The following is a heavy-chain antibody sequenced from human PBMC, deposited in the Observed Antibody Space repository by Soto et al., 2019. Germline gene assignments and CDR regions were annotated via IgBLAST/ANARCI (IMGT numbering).Heavy chain of an antibody. CDR3: ASPARDHDAFDI. V-gene: IGHV4-31*03. Sequence: QVQLQESGPGRVKPSQTLSLTCPVSGGSLSRGGYYWSWIRQHPGKGLEWIGYIYYSGSTYYNPSLKSRVTISVGTSKNQFSLKLSSVTAADTAVYYCASPARDHDAFDIWGQGTMVTVSS. CDR1: GGSLSRGGYY. J-gene: IGHJ3*02. CDR2: IYYSGST.